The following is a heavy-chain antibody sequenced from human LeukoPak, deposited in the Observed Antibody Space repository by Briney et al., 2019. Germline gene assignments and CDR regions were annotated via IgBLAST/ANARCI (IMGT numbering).Heavy chain of an antibody. CDR1: GFTVSSNS. Sequence: GSLRLSCTVSGFTVSSNSWSWNRQPPGKGLEWIGEINHSGSTNYNPSLKSRVTISVDTSKNQFSLKLSSVTAADTAVYYCARRLLWFGELPYYFDYWGQGTLVTVSS. V-gene: IGHV4-34*01. CDR2: INHSGST. J-gene: IGHJ4*02. D-gene: IGHD3-10*01. CDR3: ARRLLWFGELPYYFDY.